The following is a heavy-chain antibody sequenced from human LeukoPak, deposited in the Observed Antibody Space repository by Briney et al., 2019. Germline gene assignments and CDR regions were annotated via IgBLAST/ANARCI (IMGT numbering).Heavy chain of an antibody. Sequence: GSLRLSCAASGINVSANYMTWIRQAPGKGLEWVSLIYGAGAAYYAESVRGRFIISRDNSKNTLFLRMNSLRAEDTAVYYCVSSTGQQLIPYDYWGQGTHVAVSS. V-gene: IGHV3-66*02. D-gene: IGHD6-13*01. CDR3: VSSTGQQLIPYDY. CDR2: IYGAGAA. CDR1: GINVSANY. J-gene: IGHJ4*02.